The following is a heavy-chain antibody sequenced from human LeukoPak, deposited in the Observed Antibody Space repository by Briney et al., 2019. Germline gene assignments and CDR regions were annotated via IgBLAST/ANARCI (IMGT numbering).Heavy chain of an antibody. CDR3: ARVSSGSYFGYYYYMDV. D-gene: IGHD1-26*01. CDR1: GFTFSNYW. CDR2: INSDGSST. V-gene: IGHV3-74*01. J-gene: IGHJ6*03. Sequence: GGSLRLSCAASGFTFSNYWMHWVRQAPGKGLVWVSRINSDGSSTSYADSVKGRFTISRDNAKNTLYLQMNSLRAEDTAAYYCARVSSGSYFGYYYYMDVWGKGTTVTVSS.